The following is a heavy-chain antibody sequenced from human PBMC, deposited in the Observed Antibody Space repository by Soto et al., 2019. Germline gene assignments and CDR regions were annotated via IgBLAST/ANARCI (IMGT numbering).Heavy chain of an antibody. J-gene: IGHJ6*02. V-gene: IGHV4-61*01. Sequence: NPSETLSLTCTVSGGSVSSGSYQWTWIRQPPGKGLEWIGYIHVSGSTNDNPSLKGRVTMSIDTSKNQFSLKLSSVTAADTAVYYCARDGHGMDVWGQGTKVTVCS. CDR3: ARDGHGMDV. CDR2: IHVSGST. CDR1: GGSVSSGSYQ.